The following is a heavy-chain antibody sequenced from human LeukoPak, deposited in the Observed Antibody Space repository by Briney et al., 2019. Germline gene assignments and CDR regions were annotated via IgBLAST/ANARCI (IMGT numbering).Heavy chain of an antibody. D-gene: IGHD3-22*01. J-gene: IGHJ4*02. CDR3: ASHSGYYFYFDY. V-gene: IGHV3-7*03. CDR1: GITFSNYW. CDR2: IKQDGSEK. Sequence: GGSLRLSCAASGITFSNYWISWVRQAPGKGLEWVANIKQDGSEKYYVDSVKGRFTISRDNAKNSLYLQMSSLRAEDTAVYYCASHSGYYFYFDYWGQGTLVAVSS.